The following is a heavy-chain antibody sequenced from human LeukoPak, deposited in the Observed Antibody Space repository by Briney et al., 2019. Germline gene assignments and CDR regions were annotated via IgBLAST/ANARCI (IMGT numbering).Heavy chain of an antibody. CDR1: GYTLTELS. D-gene: IGHD1-26*01. V-gene: IGHV1-24*01. Sequence: ASVKVSCKVSGYTLTELSMHWVRQAPGKGLEWMGGFDPEDGETIYAQKFQGRVTMTEDTSTDTAYMELSSLRSEDTAVYYCATDYGSGSYGGFDYWGQGTLVTVSS. CDR2: FDPEDGET. CDR3: ATDYGSGSYGGFDY. J-gene: IGHJ4*02.